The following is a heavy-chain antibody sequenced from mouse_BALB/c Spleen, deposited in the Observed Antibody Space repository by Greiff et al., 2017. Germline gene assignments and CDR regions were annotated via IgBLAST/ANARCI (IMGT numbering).Heavy chain of an antibody. CDR1: GFTFSNYW. D-gene: IGHD2-1*01. CDR3: TRNGNYLYYFDY. V-gene: IGHV6-6*02. CDR2: IRLKSNNYAT. J-gene: IGHJ2*01. Sequence: DVQLVESGGGLVQPGGSMKLSCVASGFTFSNYWMNWVRQSPEKGLEWVAEIRLKSNNYATHYAESVKGRFTISRDDSKSSVYLQMNNLRAEDTGIYYCTRNGNYLYYFDYWGQGTTLTVSS.